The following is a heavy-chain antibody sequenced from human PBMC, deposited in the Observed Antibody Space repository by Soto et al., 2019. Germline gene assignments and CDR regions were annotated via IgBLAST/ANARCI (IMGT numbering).Heavy chain of an antibody. CDR2: SIPILGIA. J-gene: IGHJ6*02. CDR1: GGTFSSYS. D-gene: IGHD3-9*01. Sequence: QVQLVQSGAEVKKPGSSVKVSCKASGGTFSSYSISWVRQAPGQGLEWMGRSIPILGIANYAQKFQGRVTITADKSTSTAYMELSSLRSEDTAVYYCARGLAIYYYGMDVWGQGTTVTVSS. CDR3: ARGLAIYYYGMDV. V-gene: IGHV1-69*02.